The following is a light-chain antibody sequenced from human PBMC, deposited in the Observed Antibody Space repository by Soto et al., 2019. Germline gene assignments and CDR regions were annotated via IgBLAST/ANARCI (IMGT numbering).Light chain of an antibody. CDR2: MNN. Sequence: QSELTQPPSASGTPGQRVTISCSGSSSNIGSNYVYWYDQLPGTAPKLLIFMNNQRPSGVPDRFSGSKSGTSASLAISGLRPEDEADYYCATWVDSLSAWVFGGGTKLTVL. V-gene: IGLV1-47*01. J-gene: IGLJ3*02. CDR3: ATWVDSLSAWV. CDR1: SSNIGSNY.